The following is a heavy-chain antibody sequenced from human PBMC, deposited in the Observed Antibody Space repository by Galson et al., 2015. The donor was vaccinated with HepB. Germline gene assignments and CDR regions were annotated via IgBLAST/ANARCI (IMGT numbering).Heavy chain of an antibody. D-gene: IGHD4-17*01. Sequence: SVKVSCKASGGTFSSYTISWVRQAPGQGLEWMGRIIPILGIANYAQKFQGRVTITADKSTSTAYMELSSLRSEDTAVYYCARDSDYGDYGWFDPWGQGTLVTVSS. J-gene: IGHJ5*02. CDR2: IIPILGIA. CDR1: GGTFSSYT. CDR3: ARDSDYGDYGWFDP. V-gene: IGHV1-69*04.